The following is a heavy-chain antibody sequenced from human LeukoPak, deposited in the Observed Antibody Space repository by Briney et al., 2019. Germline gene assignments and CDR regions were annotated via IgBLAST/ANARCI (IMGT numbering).Heavy chain of an antibody. CDR2: IYSSGST. D-gene: IGHD1-7*01. J-gene: IGHJ4*02. Sequence: SETLSLTCTVSGGSISSSSYYWSWIRQPAGKGLEWIGRIYSSGSTNYNPSLKSRVTMSVDTSKNQFSLKLSSVTAADTAVYYCARAIGSGTTLGIVWGQGTLVTVSS. CDR3: ARAIGSGTTLGIV. V-gene: IGHV4-61*02. CDR1: GGSISSSSYY.